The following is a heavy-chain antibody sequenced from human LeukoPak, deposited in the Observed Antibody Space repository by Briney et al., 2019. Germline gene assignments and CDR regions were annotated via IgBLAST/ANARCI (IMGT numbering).Heavy chain of an antibody. J-gene: IGHJ4*02. CDR2: IYSNGSA. CDR1: SGTISNYY. V-gene: IGHV4-4*07. CDR3: AREPPGY. Sequence: SETLSLTCTASSGTISNYYWSWIRQPAGKGLEWIGRIYSNGSASYNPSLERRVTISIDASKNQYSLKLSSVAAADTAVYYCAREPPGYWGQGILVTVSS.